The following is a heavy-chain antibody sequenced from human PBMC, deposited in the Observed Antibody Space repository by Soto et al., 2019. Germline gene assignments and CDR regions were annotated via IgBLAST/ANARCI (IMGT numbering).Heavy chain of an antibody. CDR1: GYTFTSYA. CDR2: INAGNGNT. D-gene: IGHD2-15*01. Sequence: ASVKVSCKASGYTFTSYAMHWVRQAPGQRLEWMGWINAGNGNTKYSQKFQGRVTITRDTSASTAYMELSSLRSEDTAVYYCARDKVCSGGSCYPFRGGMDVWGQGTTVTVSS. J-gene: IGHJ6*02. CDR3: ARDKVCSGGSCYPFRGGMDV. V-gene: IGHV1-3*01.